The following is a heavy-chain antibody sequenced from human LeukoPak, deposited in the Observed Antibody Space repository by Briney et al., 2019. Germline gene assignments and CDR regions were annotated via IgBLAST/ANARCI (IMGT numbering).Heavy chain of an antibody. V-gene: IGHV3-23*01. Sequence: PGGSLRLSCAASGFSFSTYGMHWVRQAPGKGLEWVSGISGSGGSTYYADSVKGRFTISRDNSKNTLYLQMNSLRAEDTAVYYCAKNIVVVPAAQNWYMDVWGKGTTVTVSS. CDR1: GFSFSTYG. CDR2: ISGSGGST. CDR3: AKNIVVVPAAQNWYMDV. D-gene: IGHD2-2*01. J-gene: IGHJ6*03.